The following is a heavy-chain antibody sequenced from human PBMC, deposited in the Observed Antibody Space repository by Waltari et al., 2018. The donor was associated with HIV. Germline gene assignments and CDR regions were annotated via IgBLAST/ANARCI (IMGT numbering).Heavy chain of an antibody. J-gene: IGHJ6*02. V-gene: IGHV3-9*01. CDR3: AKDMGIFYAYGMDV. CDR2: ISWNSGNI. D-gene: IGHD2-8*01. Sequence: EAQLVESGGGSVQPGRSLRLSTAPSGFKFGYYATNWVRQAPGKALEWVAGISWNSGNIEYADSVKGRFTISRDNGKNSLYLQMNSLRSEDTGLYYCAKDMGIFYAYGMDVWGQGTAVTVSS. CDR1: GFKFGYYA.